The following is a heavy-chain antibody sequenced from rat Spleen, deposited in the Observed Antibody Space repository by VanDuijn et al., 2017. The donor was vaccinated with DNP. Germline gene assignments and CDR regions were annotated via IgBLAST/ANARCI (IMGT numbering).Heavy chain of an antibody. D-gene: IGHD2-1*01. Sequence: QVQLKESGPGLVQPSQTLSLTCTVSGLSLTSYHVSWVRQPPGKSLVWMGTIWAGGVTYYNSTVQSRLTISRDTSKSQVFFKMNSLQPEDTGTDYGARHTYGHFLDYWGQGVMVTVSS. CDR2: IWAGGVT. V-gene: IGHV2-72*01. CDR3: ARHTYGHFLDY. CDR1: GLSLTSYH. J-gene: IGHJ2*01.